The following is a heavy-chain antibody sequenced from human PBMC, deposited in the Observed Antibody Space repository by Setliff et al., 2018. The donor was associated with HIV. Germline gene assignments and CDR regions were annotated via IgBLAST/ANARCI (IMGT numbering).Heavy chain of an antibody. CDR2: IYHSGST. V-gene: IGHV4-38-2*01. Sequence: SETLSLTCAVSGYSLSSDYYWGWIRQPPGKGLEWIASIYHSGSTYYNPSLKSRVTISVDTSKNQFSLKLTSVTAADTAVYYCARGDPFTDFDSWGQGTLVTVSS. CDR3: ARGDPFTDFDS. D-gene: IGHD3-16*01. J-gene: IGHJ4*02. CDR1: GYSLSSDYY.